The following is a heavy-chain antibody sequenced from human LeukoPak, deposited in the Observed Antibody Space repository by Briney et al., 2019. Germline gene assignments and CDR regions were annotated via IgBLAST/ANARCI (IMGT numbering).Heavy chain of an antibody. CDR1: GFTFSLYN. J-gene: IGHJ6*02. Sequence: GGSLRLSCAGSGFTFSLYNMHWVRQAPGKGLEWVALISFGGSPTYYADSVRGRFTISRDNSKNTLFLQMSSLKAEDTAVYYCARVGASNGYHYGMDVWGQGTTVSVSS. CDR3: ARVGASNGYHYGMDV. V-gene: IGHV3-30*04. CDR2: ISFGGSPT. D-gene: IGHD5-12*01.